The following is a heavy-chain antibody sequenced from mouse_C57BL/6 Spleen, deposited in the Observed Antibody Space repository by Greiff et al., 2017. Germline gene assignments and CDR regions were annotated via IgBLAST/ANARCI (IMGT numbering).Heavy chain of an antibody. V-gene: IGHV2-2*01. J-gene: IGHJ2*01. CDR3: ASSSFYY. Sequence: VKLVESGPGLVQPSQSLSITCTVSGFSLTSYGVHWVRQSPGKCLEWLGVIWSGGSTDYNAAFISRLSISKDNSKSQVFSKMNSLQADDTAIYYCASSSFYYWGHGTTLTVSS. CDR1: GFSLTSYG. D-gene: IGHD1-3*01. CDR2: IWSGGST.